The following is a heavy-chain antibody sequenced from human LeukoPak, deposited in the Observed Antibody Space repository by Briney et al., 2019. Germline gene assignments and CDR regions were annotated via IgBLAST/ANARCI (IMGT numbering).Heavy chain of an antibody. J-gene: IGHJ6*03. V-gene: IGHV1-18*01. CDR1: GYTFSIYC. D-gene: IGHD5-18*01. CDR3: ARDSEAYNGYPYYNYYMDV. CDR2: ISPYDGNT. Sequence: ASVRVSCEASGYTFSIYCFRWVRHAPGQGREWVGCISPYDGNTQYAHNFGGRDTITTDTSTNTAYMELRSLRSDDTAVYYCARDSEAYNGYPYYNYYMDVWGKGTTVTVSS.